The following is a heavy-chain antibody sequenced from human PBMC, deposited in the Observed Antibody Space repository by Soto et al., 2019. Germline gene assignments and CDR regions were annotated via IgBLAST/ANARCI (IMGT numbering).Heavy chain of an antibody. Sequence: GGSLRLSCAASGFTFSSYGMHWVRQAPGKGLEWVAVIWYDGSNKYYADSVKGRFTISRDNSKNTLYLQMNSLRAEDTAVYYCAREGRGQWLANDAFDIWGQGTMVTVSS. V-gene: IGHV3-33*01. D-gene: IGHD6-19*01. J-gene: IGHJ3*02. CDR1: GFTFSSYG. CDR2: IWYDGSNK. CDR3: AREGRGQWLANDAFDI.